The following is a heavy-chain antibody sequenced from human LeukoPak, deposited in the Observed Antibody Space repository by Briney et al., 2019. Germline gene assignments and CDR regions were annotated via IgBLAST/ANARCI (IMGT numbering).Heavy chain of an antibody. V-gene: IGHV1-18*01. CDR2: ISAYNGNT. Sequence: ASVKVSCKASGYTFTSYGISWVRQAPGQGLEWMGWISAYNGNTNYAQKLQGRVTMTTDTSTSTAYMELRSLRSDDTAVYYCVRDIVVVVAGSDAFDIWGQGTMVTVSS. D-gene: IGHD2-15*01. J-gene: IGHJ3*02. CDR1: GYTFTSYG. CDR3: VRDIVVVVAGSDAFDI.